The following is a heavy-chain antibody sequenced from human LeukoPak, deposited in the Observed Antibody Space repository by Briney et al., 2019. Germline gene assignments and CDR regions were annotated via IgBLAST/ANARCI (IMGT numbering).Heavy chain of an antibody. V-gene: IGHV3-48*03. J-gene: IGHJ4*02. CDR2: ISSSGSTI. CDR1: GFTFSSYE. D-gene: IGHD2-15*01. Sequence: PGGSLRLSCAASGFTFSSYEMNWVRQAPGKGLEWVSYISSSGSTIYYADSVKGRFTISRDNAKNSLYLQMNSLRAEDTAVYYCARDGSGVYYFDYWGRGTLVTVSS. CDR3: ARDGSGVYYFDY.